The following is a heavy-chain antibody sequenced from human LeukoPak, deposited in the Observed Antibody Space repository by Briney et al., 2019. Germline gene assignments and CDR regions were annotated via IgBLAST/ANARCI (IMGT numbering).Heavy chain of an antibody. D-gene: IGHD6-6*01. CDR3: ARGLWGAYSSSSPTNYYYYGMDV. Sequence: SQTLSLTCAISGDSVSSNSAAWNWIRQSPSRGLEWLGRTHYRSKWYNDYAVSVKSRITINPATSKNQFSLQLNSVTPEDTAVYYCARGLWGAYSSSSPTNYYYYGMDVWGQGTTVTVSS. V-gene: IGHV6-1*01. CDR1: GDSVSSNSAA. CDR2: THYRSKWYN. J-gene: IGHJ6*02.